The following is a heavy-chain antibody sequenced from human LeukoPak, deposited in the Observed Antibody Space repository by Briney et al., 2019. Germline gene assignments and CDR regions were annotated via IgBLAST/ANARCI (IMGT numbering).Heavy chain of an antibody. V-gene: IGHV3-23*01. CDR3: VRGDTGSGYYY. D-gene: IGHD3-22*01. CDR2: ITGGGDSA. J-gene: IGHJ4*02. Sequence: GGSLRLSCGASGFTFSSNAMSWVRQTPERGLEWVSAITGGGDSAYYPDSVKGRFTISRDNSKNTLYLQMNSLGAEDTALYYCVRGDTGSGYYYWGQGTPVTVSS. CDR1: GFTFSSNA.